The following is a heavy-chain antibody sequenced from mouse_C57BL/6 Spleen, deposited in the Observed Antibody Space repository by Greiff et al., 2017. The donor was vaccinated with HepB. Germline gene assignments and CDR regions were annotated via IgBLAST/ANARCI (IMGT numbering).Heavy chain of an antibody. CDR3: ARGGGYYGNYRGFDY. J-gene: IGHJ2*01. V-gene: IGHV5-17*01. CDR1: GFTFSDYG. CDR2: ISSGSSTI. D-gene: IGHD2-1*01. Sequence: EVQVVESGGGLVKPGGSLKLSCAASGFTFSDYGMHWVRQAPEKGLEWVAYISSGSSTIYYADTVKGRFTISRDNAKNTLFLQMTSLRSEDTAMYYCARGGGYYGNYRGFDYWGQGTTLTVSS.